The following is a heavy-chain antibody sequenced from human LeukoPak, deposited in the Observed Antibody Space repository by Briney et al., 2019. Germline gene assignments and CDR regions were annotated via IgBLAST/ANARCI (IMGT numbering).Heavy chain of an antibody. Sequence: GGSLRLSCAASGFTFSTYGMHWVRQAPGKGLEWVAVISFDGSTKYYADSVKGRFTISRDNSKNTVYLQMNSLRAEDTAVYYCAKHGLPLVVISAPLDYWGQGTLVTVAS. V-gene: IGHV3-30*18. CDR3: AKHGLPLVVISAPLDY. CDR2: ISFDGSTK. J-gene: IGHJ4*02. D-gene: IGHD2-15*01. CDR1: GFTFSTYG.